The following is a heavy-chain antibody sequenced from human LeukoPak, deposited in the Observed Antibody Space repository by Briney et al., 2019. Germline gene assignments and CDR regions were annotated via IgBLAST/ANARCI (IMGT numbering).Heavy chain of an antibody. CDR3: AEGGEPY. V-gene: IGHV3-48*02. J-gene: IGHJ4*02. CDR2: ISSGSSTI. Sequence: PGRSLRLSCAASGFTFSNYGMHWVRQAPGKGLEWVSYISSGSSTIYYADSVKGRFTISRDNAKNSPYLQMNSLRDEDTAVYYCAEGGEPYWGQGTLVTVSS. CDR1: GFTFSNYG. D-gene: IGHD1-14*01.